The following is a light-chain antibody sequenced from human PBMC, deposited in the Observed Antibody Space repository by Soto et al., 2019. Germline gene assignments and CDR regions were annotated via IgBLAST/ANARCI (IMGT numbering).Light chain of an antibody. J-gene: IGKJ1*01. V-gene: IGKV3-15*01. CDR2: GAS. CDR1: QSVSSN. Sequence: EIVMTQSPATLSVSPGERATLSCRASQSVSSNLACYQQKPGQAPRLLIYGASTRATGIPARFSGSGSGTEFTRTISSLQSEDFAVYYCQQYNNWPRTFGQGTKVDIK. CDR3: QQYNNWPRT.